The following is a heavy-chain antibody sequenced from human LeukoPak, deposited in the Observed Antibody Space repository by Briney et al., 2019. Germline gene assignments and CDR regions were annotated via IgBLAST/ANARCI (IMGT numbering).Heavy chain of an antibody. CDR2: IYYSGST. CDR3: ARTSGFLWFGL. V-gene: IGHV4-59*01. D-gene: IGHD1-14*01. Sequence: PSETLSLTCTVSGGSISSYYWSWIRQPPGKGLEWIGYIYYSGSTNYNPSLKSRVTISVDTSKNQFSLKLSSVTAADTAVYYCARTSGFLWFGLWGQGTLVTVSS. CDR1: GGSISSYY. J-gene: IGHJ5*02.